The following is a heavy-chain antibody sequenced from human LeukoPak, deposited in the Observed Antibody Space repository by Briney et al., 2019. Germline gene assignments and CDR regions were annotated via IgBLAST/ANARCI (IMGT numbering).Heavy chain of an antibody. CDR1: GYTFTGYY. J-gene: IGHJ3*02. CDR3: ARADDVLTGSAFNI. V-gene: IGHV1-2*02. D-gene: IGHD3-9*01. Sequence: ASVKVSCKASGYTFTGYYIHWVRQAPGQGLEWMGWINPNTGGTSYAQEFQGRVTMTRDTSISTAYMELSRLRSDDTALYYCARADDVLTGSAFNIWGQGTMVTVSS. CDR2: INPNTGGT.